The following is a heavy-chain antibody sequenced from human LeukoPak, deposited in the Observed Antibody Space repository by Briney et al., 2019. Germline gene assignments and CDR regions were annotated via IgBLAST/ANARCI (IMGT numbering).Heavy chain of an antibody. CDR1: GGSISGYF. CDR2: IYYSGGT. D-gene: IGHD3-22*01. Sequence: SETLSLTCTVSGGSISGYFWSWIRQPPGKGLEWIGSIYYSGGTNYNRSLKSRVTISVDTSKNQFSLKLSSVTAADTAVYYCARVYDYDTSVSDAFDIWGRGTRVTVSS. CDR3: ARVYDYDTSVSDAFDI. J-gene: IGHJ3*02. V-gene: IGHV4-59*01.